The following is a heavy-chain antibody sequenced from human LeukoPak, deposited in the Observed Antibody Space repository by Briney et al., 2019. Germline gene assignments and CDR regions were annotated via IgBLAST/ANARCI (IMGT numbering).Heavy chain of an antibody. CDR1: GGSFSGYS. CDR2: INHSGST. J-gene: IGHJ3*02. Sequence: SETLSLTCAVYGGSFSGYSWSWIRQPPGKGLEWIGEINHSGSTNYNPSLKSRVTISVDRSKNQFSLKLSSVTAADTAVYYCARATSLDAFDIWGQGTMVTVSS. CDR3: ARATSLDAFDI. V-gene: IGHV4-34*01.